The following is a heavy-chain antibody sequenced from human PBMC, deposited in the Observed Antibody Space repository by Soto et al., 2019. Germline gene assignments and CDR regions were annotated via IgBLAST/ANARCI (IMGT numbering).Heavy chain of an antibody. D-gene: IGHD2-8*01. Sequence: QVQLQESGPGLVKPSQTLSLTCTVSGDPISSGDYYWSWIRQPPGKGLEWIGYIYYSGTTYYSPYLKSRVTMSVDTSQNQFSLQLSSVTAADTAVYSCARAPYRGTNSRGALDMWGQGTMVTVSS. V-gene: IGHV4-30-4*01. CDR3: ARAPYRGTNSRGALDM. CDR2: IYYSGTT. CDR1: GDPISSGDYY. J-gene: IGHJ3*02.